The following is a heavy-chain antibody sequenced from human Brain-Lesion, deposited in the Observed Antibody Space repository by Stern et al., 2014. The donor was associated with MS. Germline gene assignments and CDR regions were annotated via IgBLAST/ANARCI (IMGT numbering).Heavy chain of an antibody. CDR1: GGSISSGSFY. V-gene: IGHV4-61*02. Sequence: QVQLLQPGPGLVKPSQTLSLTCIVSGGSISSGSFYWNWIRQPAGKGLEWIGRIYSSGSTNYNPSLKSRGTISGDTSQNQFSLKLISMTAADTAVYYCARETGGYTYGDTDFFDYWGQGALVTVSS. CDR3: ARETGGYTYGDTDFFDY. D-gene: IGHD5-18*01. CDR2: IYSSGST. J-gene: IGHJ4*02.